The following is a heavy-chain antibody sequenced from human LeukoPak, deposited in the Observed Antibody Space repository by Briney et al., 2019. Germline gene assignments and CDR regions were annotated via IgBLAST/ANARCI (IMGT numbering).Heavy chain of an antibody. J-gene: IGHJ4*02. Sequence: GGSLRLSCAASGFTFTTLAMTWVAKAPGKGWGWVSGISGGGSGTYYADSVKGRFTISRDNSKNTLYVQMNSLRAEDTAVYYCAKGQVLYGSGRQIDYWGQGTLVTVSS. V-gene: IGHV3-23*01. CDR2: ISGGGSGT. CDR1: GFTFTTLA. D-gene: IGHD3-10*01. CDR3: AKGQVLYGSGRQIDY.